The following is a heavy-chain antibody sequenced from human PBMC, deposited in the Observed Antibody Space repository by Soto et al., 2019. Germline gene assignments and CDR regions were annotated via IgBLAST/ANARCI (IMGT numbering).Heavy chain of an antibody. CDR1: GFTVISNY. CDR3: ARGPNSDC. D-gene: IGHD2-21*01. Sequence: PGGSLRLSCAASGFTVISNYMSWVRQAPGKGLELVSLIYSGGNPFYADSMKGRFTLSRDNPNNMLYLQMDSLRAEDTAVYYCARGPNSDCWGQGTLVTVSS. CDR2: IYSGGNP. J-gene: IGHJ4*02. V-gene: IGHV3-53*01.